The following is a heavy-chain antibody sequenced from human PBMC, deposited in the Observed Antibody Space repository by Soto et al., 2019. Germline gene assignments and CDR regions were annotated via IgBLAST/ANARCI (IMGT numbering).Heavy chain of an antibody. Sequence: ASVKVSCKASGYTFSDYGISWVRQAPGQGLEGMGWISGYNGNTNYAQKFQGRVTVTTDTATSTAYLELRSLRSGDTAVCYCARERHGSSWSSVGYLKQWGQGTLVIVSS. CDR1: GYTFSDYG. V-gene: IGHV1-18*01. CDR2: ISGYNGNT. D-gene: IGHD6-13*01. J-gene: IGHJ1*01. CDR3: ARERHGSSWSSVGYLKQ.